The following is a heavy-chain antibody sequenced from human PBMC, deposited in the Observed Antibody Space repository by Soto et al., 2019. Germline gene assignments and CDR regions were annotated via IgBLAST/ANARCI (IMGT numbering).Heavy chain of an antibody. D-gene: IGHD3-22*01. V-gene: IGHV1-46*01. CDR1: GYIFTNHY. J-gene: IGHJ4*02. Sequence: QVQLVQSGAEVKKPGASVKGSCKASGYIFTNHYIHWVRQAPGLGLEWMGIINPSGGSTNYLQKFQGRVTMTRDTSTSTVYMELSSLRSEDTAVYFCARADYYDSSGFYSDYWGQGTLVTVSS. CDR2: INPSGGST. CDR3: ARADYYDSSGFYSDY.